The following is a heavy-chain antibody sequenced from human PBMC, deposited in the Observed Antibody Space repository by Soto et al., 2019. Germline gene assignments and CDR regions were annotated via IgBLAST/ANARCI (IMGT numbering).Heavy chain of an antibody. Sequence: QVQLVESGGGAVQPGRSLRLSCAASGFTFSSYGMNWVRQAPGKGLEWVALIWYDGSNKYYVDSVKGRFSISRDNSKNTLYLQINSLRTEDTAVYYCAREGTMVRGFDCWGQGTLVTVSS. J-gene: IGHJ4*02. CDR1: GFTFSSYG. CDR2: IWYDGSNK. V-gene: IGHV3-33*01. D-gene: IGHD3-10*01. CDR3: AREGTMVRGFDC.